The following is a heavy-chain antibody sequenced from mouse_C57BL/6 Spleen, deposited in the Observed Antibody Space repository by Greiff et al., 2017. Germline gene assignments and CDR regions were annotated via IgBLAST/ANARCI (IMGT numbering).Heavy chain of an antibody. CDR2: ISNLAYSI. V-gene: IGHV5-15*01. J-gene: IGHJ1*03. D-gene: IGHD4-1*01. CDR3: ARTGTGDWYFDV. CDR1: GFTFSDYG. Sequence: EVQLVESGGGLVQPGGSLKLSCAASGFTFSDYGMAWVRQAPRKGPEWVAFISNLAYSIYYADTVTGRFTISRENAKNTLYLEMSSLRAEDTAMYYCARTGTGDWYFDVWGTGTTVTVSS.